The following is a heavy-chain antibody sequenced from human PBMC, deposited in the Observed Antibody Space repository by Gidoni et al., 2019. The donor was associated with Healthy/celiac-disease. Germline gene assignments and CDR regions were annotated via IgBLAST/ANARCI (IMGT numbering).Heavy chain of an antibody. CDR3: ASPDGYNKA. V-gene: IGHV4-34*01. D-gene: IGHD5-12*01. J-gene: IGHJ4*02. Sequence: GEINHSGSTNYNPSLKSRVTISVDTSKNQFSLKLSSVTAADTAVYYCASPDGYNKAWGQGTLVTVSS. CDR2: INHSGST.